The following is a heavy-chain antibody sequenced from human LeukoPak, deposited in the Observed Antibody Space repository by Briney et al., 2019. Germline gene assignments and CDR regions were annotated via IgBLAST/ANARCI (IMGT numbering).Heavy chain of an antibody. CDR3: ARGTTRGSDY. J-gene: IGHJ4*02. Sequence: GGSLRLSCAVSGFTVSSNFLNWVRQAPGKGLEYVLGISSNGDSTYYANSVKGRFTISRDNSKNTLYLQMGSLRPEDMAVYYCARGTTRGSDYWGQGTLVTVSS. V-gene: IGHV3-64*01. D-gene: IGHD1-1*01. CDR1: GFTVSSNF. CDR2: ISSNGDST.